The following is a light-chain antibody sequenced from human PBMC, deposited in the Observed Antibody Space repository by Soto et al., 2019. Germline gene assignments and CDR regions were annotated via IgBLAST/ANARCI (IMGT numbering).Light chain of an antibody. CDR3: QSYDSSLSVVV. CDR1: SSHIGAGYD. V-gene: IGLV1-40*01. Sequence: QPVLTQPPSVSGAPGQRVTISCTGSSSHIGAGYDVHWYQQLPGTAPKLLIYGNSNRPSGVPDRFSGSKSGTSASLAITGLQAEDEADYYCQSYDSSLSVVVFGGGTKLTVL. CDR2: GNS. J-gene: IGLJ2*01.